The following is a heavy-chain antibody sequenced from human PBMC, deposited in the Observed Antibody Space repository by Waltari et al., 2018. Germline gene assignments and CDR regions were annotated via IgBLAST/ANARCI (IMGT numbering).Heavy chain of an antibody. J-gene: IGHJ3*02. CDR1: GYTFTTYG. V-gene: IGHV7-4-1*02. CDR2: INTDAGNP. Sequence: QVQLVQSGSELKKPGASVKVSCKASGYTFTTYGINWVRQAPGQGLEWLRWINTDAGNPTYAQGFTGRLVFSLDTSVNTAFLQISSLKAEDSAIYYCARDFESRGYDTWGQGTMVTVSS. D-gene: IGHD3-22*01. CDR3: ARDFESRGYDT.